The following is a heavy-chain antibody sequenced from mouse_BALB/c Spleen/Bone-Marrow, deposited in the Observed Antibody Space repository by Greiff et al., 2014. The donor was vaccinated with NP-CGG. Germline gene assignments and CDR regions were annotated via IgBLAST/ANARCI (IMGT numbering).Heavy chain of an antibody. D-gene: IGHD2-1*01. CDR1: GFTFTDYY. V-gene: IGHV7-3*02. CDR3: ARSLYPRAMDY. Sequence: EVMLVESGGGLVQPGGSLRLSCATSGFTFTDYYMSWVRQPPGKALEWLGFIRNKANGYTTEYSASVKGRFTISRDNSQSILYLQRNTLRAEDSATYYCARSLYPRAMDYWGQGTSVTVSS. J-gene: IGHJ4*01. CDR2: IRNKANGYTT.